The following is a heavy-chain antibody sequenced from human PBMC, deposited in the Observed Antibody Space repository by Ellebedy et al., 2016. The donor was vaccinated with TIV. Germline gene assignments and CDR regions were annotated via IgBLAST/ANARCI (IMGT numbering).Heavy chain of an antibody. D-gene: IGHD6-19*01. CDR2: INHSGST. CDR1: GGSFSGYY. V-gene: IGHV4-34*01. J-gene: IGHJ4*02. CDR3: ARAPYSSGEPTNFDY. Sequence: SETLSLXXAVYGGSFSGYYWSWIRQPPGKGLEWIGEINHSGSTNYNPSLKSRVTISVDTSKNQFSLQLNSVTPEDTAVYYCARAPYSSGEPTNFDYWGQGTLVTVSS.